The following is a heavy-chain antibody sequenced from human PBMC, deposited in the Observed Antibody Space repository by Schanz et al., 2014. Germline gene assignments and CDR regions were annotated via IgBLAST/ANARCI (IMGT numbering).Heavy chain of an antibody. D-gene: IGHD3-10*01. Sequence: QVRLVQSGAEAREPGASVKVSCKATGYMFDTYGFAWVRQAPGQGLEWMGWISTYNGHTRYGQKFKDRLSLTTDTDTATAHVELRSLRTDDTAVYYCARAPTRMNMFRGVTYFFDYWGQGTLVTVSS. CDR1: GYMFDTYG. V-gene: IGHV1-18*04. J-gene: IGHJ4*02. CDR3: ARAPTRMNMFRGVTYFFDY. CDR2: ISTYNGHT.